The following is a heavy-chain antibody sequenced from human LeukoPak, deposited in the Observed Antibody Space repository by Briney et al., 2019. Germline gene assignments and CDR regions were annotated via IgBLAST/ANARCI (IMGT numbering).Heavy chain of an antibody. D-gene: IGHD5-12*01. V-gene: IGHV3-48*02. CDR2: ITSSSSI. J-gene: IGHJ4*02. Sequence: GGSLRLSCAASGFAFSSYSMNWVRQAPGKGLEWLSYITSSSSISYADSVKGRFTISRDNARNSLYLQMNSLRDDDTAVYYCARDRPNTGYDFDYWGQGALVTVSS. CDR1: GFAFSSYS. CDR3: ARDRPNTGYDFDY.